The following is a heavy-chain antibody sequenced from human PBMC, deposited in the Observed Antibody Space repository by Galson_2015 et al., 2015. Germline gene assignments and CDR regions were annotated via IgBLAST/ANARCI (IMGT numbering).Heavy chain of an antibody. Sequence: SVKVSCKASGYTFTSYAMHWVRQAPGQRLEWMGWINAGNGNTKYSQKFQGRVTITRDTSASTAYMELSSLRSEDTAVYYCARDQGWELIDAFDIWGQGTVVTVSS. V-gene: IGHV1-3*01. J-gene: IGHJ3*02. CDR1: GYTFTSYA. CDR2: INAGNGNT. D-gene: IGHD1-26*01. CDR3: ARDQGWELIDAFDI.